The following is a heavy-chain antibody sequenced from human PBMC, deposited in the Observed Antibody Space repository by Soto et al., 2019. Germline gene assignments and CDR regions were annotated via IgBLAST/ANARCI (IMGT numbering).Heavy chain of an antibody. V-gene: IGHV1-8*02. CDR3: ARSQRGYSFADS. Sequence: QVQLVQSGAEVKKPGASVKVSCKASGYIFTSYDINWVRQATGQRLEWMGWMNPNSGNAGSVQKFQGRVTMTGNTSIGTAYMELSSLRSEDTSVYYGARSQRGYSFADSWGQGTLVSVSS. J-gene: IGHJ4*02. CDR1: GYIFTSYD. D-gene: IGHD5-18*01. CDR2: MNPNSGNA.